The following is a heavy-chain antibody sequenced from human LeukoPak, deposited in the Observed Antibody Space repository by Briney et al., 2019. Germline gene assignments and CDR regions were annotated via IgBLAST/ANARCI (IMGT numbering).Heavy chain of an antibody. V-gene: IGHV3-30*18. D-gene: IGHD3-10*01. CDR1: GFTFSSYG. Sequence: GGSLRLSCAASGFTFSSYGMHWVRQAPGKGLEWVAVISYDGGNKYYADSVKGRFTISRDNSKNTLYLQMNSLRAEDTAVYYCAKEVRSFPMVRGADYWGQGTLVTVSS. CDR2: ISYDGGNK. J-gene: IGHJ4*02. CDR3: AKEVRSFPMVRGADY.